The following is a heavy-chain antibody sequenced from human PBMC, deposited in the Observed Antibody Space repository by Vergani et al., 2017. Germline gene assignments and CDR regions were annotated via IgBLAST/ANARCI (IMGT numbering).Heavy chain of an antibody. CDR1: VYIFKNYY. CDR3: ARAIGYCAGATCRAYYFDH. V-gene: IGHV1-46*02. CDR2: LNPTTGHT. J-gene: IGHJ5*02. Sequence: VQLVQSGAEVRKPGASVTVSCTASVYIFKNYYIHWLRQAPGQAFEWMGILNPTTGHTTSAQKFMGRVDMTRDPSTDTSTRTVQMTLSSLRSADTAVYYCARAIGYCAGATCRAYYFDHWGQGTRVTVSS. D-gene: IGHD2-21*01.